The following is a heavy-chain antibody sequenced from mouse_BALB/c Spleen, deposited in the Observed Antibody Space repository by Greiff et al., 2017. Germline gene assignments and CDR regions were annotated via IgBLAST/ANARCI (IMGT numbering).Heavy chain of an antibody. V-gene: IGHV1-67*01. CDR1: GYTFTDYA. CDR2: ISIYYDNT. D-gene: IGHD2-14*01. Sequence: QVQLKESGPELVRPGESVKISCKGSGYTFTDYAMHWVKQSHAKSLEWIGVISIYYDNTNYNQKFKGKATMTVDKSSSTAYMELARLTSEDSAIYYCAREGYSYAMDYWGQGTSVTVSS. J-gene: IGHJ4*01. CDR3: AREGYSYAMDY.